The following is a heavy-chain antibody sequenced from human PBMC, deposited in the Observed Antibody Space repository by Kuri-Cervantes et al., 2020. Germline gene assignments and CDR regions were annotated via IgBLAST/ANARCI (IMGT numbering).Heavy chain of an antibody. CDR2: IYYSGST. J-gene: IGHJ6*02. CDR1: GGSISSYY. Sequence: ESLKISCTVSGGSISSYYWSWIRQPPGKGLEWIGYIYYSGSTNYNPSLKSRVTISVDTSKNQFSLKLSSVTAADTAVYYCATTEGGYSYGYNVWGQGTTVTVSS. D-gene: IGHD5-18*01. CDR3: ATTEGGYSYGYNV. V-gene: IGHV4-59*08.